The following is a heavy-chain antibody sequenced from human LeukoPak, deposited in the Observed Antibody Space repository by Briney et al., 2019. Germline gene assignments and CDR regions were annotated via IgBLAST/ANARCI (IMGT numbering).Heavy chain of an antibody. Sequence: TASETLSLTCTVSDGSFSSYYWSWIRQPPGKGLEWIGYIHYSGSTNYNPALKSRVAISVDTSKNQFSLKLSSVTAADTAVYYCARGGWYPESFQHWGQGALVTVSS. D-gene: IGHD6-19*01. CDR3: ARGGWYPESFQH. CDR2: IHYSGST. CDR1: DGSFSSYY. V-gene: IGHV4-59*01. J-gene: IGHJ1*01.